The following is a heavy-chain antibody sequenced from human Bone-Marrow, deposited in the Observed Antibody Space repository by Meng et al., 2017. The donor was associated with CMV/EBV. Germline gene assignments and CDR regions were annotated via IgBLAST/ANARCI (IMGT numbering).Heavy chain of an antibody. Sequence: GGSLRLSCAASGFTFSSYAMHWVRQAPGKGLEWVAVISYDGSNKYYADSVKGRFTISRDNSKNTLYLQMNSLRAEDTAVYYCARTAYSYELWGSYGMDVWGQGTTVTSP. J-gene: IGHJ6*02. CDR2: ISYDGSNK. D-gene: IGHD5-18*01. CDR3: ARTAYSYELWGSYGMDV. CDR1: GFTFSSYA. V-gene: IGHV3-30*04.